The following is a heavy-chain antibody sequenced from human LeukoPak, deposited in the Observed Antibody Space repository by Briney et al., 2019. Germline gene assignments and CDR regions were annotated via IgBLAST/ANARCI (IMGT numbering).Heavy chain of an antibody. CDR2: INYSGST. D-gene: IGHD3-3*01. CDR1: GGSISSSRYY. Sequence: SETLSLTCTVSGGSISSSRYYWGWIRQPPGEGLEWIGSINYSGSTYYNLSLKSRVTISVDTSKNQFSLKLSSVTAADTAVYYCARLRSGRFLEEGGQGTLVTVSS. CDR3: ARLRSGRFLEE. J-gene: IGHJ4*02. V-gene: IGHV4-39*01.